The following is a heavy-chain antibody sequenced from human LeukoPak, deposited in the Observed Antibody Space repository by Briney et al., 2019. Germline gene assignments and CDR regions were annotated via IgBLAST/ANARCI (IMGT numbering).Heavy chain of an antibody. CDR2: ISAYNGNT. Sequence: ASVKVSCTASGYTFTSYGISWVRQAPGQGLEWMGWISAYNGNTNYAQKLQGRVTMTTDTSTSTAYMELRSLRSDDTAVYYCARAGEYYYGSGSYDWFDPWGQGTLVTVSS. V-gene: IGHV1-18*01. D-gene: IGHD3-10*01. J-gene: IGHJ5*02. CDR3: ARAGEYYYGSGSYDWFDP. CDR1: GYTFTSYG.